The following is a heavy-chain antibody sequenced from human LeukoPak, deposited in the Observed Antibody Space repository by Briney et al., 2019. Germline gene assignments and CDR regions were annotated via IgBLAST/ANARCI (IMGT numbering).Heavy chain of an antibody. CDR1: GGSFSGYY. CDR2: INHSGST. V-gene: IGHV4-34*01. Sequence: SETLSLTCAVYGGSFSGYYWSWIRQPPGEGLEWIGEINHSGSTNYNPSLKSRVTISVDTSKNQFSLKLSSVTAADTAVYYCARDSLGYCSSTSCYGYYYYYGMDVWGQGTTVTVSS. CDR3: ARDSLGYCSSTSCYGYYYYYGMDV. D-gene: IGHD2-2*01. J-gene: IGHJ6*02.